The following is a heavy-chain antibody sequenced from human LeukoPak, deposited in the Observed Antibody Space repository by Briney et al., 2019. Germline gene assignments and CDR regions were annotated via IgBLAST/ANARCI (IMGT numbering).Heavy chain of an antibody. CDR1: GGSFSGYY. J-gene: IGHJ3*02. Sequence: SETLSLTCAVYGGSFSGYYWSWIRQPPGKGLEWIGDINHSGSTNYNPTLKSRVTISVDTSKNQFSLNLISVTAADTDVYYCARALDTAMVDLDAFDIWVQGTMVTVSS. CDR2: INHSGST. V-gene: IGHV4-34*01. CDR3: ARALDTAMVDLDAFDI. D-gene: IGHD5-18*01.